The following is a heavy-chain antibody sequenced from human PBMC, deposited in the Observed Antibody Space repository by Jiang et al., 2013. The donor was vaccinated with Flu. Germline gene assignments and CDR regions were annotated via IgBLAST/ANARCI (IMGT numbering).Heavy chain of an antibody. CDR3: ARGCSGGSCYGRNYYYGMDV. D-gene: IGHD2-15*01. CDR2: IYYSGST. J-gene: IGHJ6*02. CDR1: GGSISSYY. V-gene: IGHV4-59*01. Sequence: ETLSLTCTVSGGSISSYYWSWIRQPPGKGLEWIGYIYYSGSTNYNPSLKSRVTISVDTSKNQFSLKLSSVTTADTAVYYCARGCSGGSCYGRNYYYGMDVWGQGTTVTVSS.